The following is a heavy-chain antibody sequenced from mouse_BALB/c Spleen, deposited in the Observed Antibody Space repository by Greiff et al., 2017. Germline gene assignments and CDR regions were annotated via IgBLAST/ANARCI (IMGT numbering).Heavy chain of an antibody. CDR3: ARISTMITTFAY. D-gene: IGHD2-4*01. CDR2: ISNLAYSI. V-gene: IGHV5-15*02. CDR1: GFTFSDYG. Sequence: EVQLVESGGGLVQPGGSRKLSCAASGFTFSDYGMAWVRQAPGKGPEWVAFISNLAYSIYYADTVTGRFTISRENAKNTLYLEMSSLRSEDTAMYYCARISTMITTFAYWGQGTLVTVSA. J-gene: IGHJ3*01.